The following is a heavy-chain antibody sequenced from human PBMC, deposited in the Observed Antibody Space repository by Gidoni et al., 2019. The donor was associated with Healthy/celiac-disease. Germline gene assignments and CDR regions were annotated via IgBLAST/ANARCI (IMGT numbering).Heavy chain of an antibody. CDR3: ASCSGGSCYTMHNWFDP. CDR2: ISSSSSYI. Sequence: EVQLVESGGGLVKPGGSLRLSCPASGFTFSSYSMNWVRQAPGKGLEWVSSISSSSSYIYYADSVKGRFTISRDNAKNSLYLQMNSLRAEDTAVYYCASCSGGSCYTMHNWFDPWGQGTLVTVSS. V-gene: IGHV3-21*01. D-gene: IGHD2-15*01. CDR1: GFTFSSYS. J-gene: IGHJ5*02.